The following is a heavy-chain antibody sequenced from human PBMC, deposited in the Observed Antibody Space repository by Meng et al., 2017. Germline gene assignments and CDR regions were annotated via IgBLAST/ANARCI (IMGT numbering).Heavy chain of an antibody. J-gene: IGHJ4*02. CDR2: VIPFLDRT. CDR1: GGSFSHYA. V-gene: IGHV1-69*13. D-gene: IGHD3-10*01. CDR3: ARDARPYYSGSGSYYKVGKFDY. Sequence: SVKVPCKASGGSFSHYAFNWVRQGPGQGLEWVGRVIPFLDRTDYAQKFQGRFTITPDESTTTIYIDPGSLTSDDTAVYFCARDARPYYSGSGSYYKVGKFDYWGQGVLVTVSS.